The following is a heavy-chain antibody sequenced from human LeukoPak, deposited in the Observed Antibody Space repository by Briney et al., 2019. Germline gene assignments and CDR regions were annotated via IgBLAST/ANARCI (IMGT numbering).Heavy chain of an antibody. J-gene: IGHJ3*02. V-gene: IGHV4-38-2*02. CDR2: LYHSGNS. CDR1: GYSISSGYY. D-gene: IGHD3-3*01. Sequence: HSETLSLTCTVSGYSISSGYYWGWIRQSPGKGLEWIGSLYHSGNSYYNPSLKSRVTISVDTSKNQFSLNLSSVTAADTAVYYCARKEKVYYDFWSGDDAFDIWGQGTMVTVSS. CDR3: ARKEKVYYDFWSGDDAFDI.